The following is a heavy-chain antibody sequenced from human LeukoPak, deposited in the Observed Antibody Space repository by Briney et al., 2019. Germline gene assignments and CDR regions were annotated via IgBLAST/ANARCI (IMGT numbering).Heavy chain of an antibody. Sequence: SVKVSCKASGGTFSSYAISWVRQAPGQGLEWMGGIIPIFGTANYAQKFQDRVTITADESTSTAYMELSSLRSEDTAVYYCARGRAGRYGMDVWGQGTTVTVSS. J-gene: IGHJ6*02. CDR1: GGTFSSYA. D-gene: IGHD1-26*01. CDR3: ARGRAGRYGMDV. CDR2: IIPIFGTA. V-gene: IGHV1-69*13.